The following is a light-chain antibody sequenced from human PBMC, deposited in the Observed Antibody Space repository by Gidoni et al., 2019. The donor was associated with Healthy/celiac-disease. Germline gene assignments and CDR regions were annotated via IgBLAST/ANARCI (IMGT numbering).Light chain of an antibody. V-gene: IGKV1-39*01. CDR3: QQSYSTLVYT. J-gene: IGKJ2*01. Sequence: DIQMTQSPSSLSASVGDRVTITCRASQSISSYLSWYQQKPGKAPKLLIYAASSLQSGVPSRFSGSGSGTDFTLTISSLQPEDFATYYCQQSYSTLVYTFGQGTKLEIK. CDR2: AAS. CDR1: QSISSY.